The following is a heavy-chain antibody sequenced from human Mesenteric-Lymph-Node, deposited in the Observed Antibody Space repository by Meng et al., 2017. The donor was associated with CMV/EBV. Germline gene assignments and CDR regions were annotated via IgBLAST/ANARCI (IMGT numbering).Heavy chain of an antibody. J-gene: IGHJ4*02. CDR3: VKGVTVTTLDY. D-gene: IGHD4-17*01. CDR1: GFTFSSYA. CDR2: ISGSGGST. V-gene: IGHV3-23*01. Sequence: GESLKISCAASGFTFSSYAMSWVRQAPGKGLEWVSHISGSGGSTYYADSMKGRFTISRDNSKNTLYLQMNSLRAEDTALYFCVKGVTVTTLDYWGRGTLVTVSS.